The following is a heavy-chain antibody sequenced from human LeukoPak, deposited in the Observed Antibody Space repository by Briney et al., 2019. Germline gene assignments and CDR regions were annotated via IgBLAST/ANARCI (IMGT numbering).Heavy chain of an antibody. V-gene: IGHV4-59*01. CDR2: IYYSGST. J-gene: IGHJ4*02. Sequence: SETLSLTCTVSGGSISSYYWSWIRQPPGKGLEWIGYIYYSGSTNYNPSLKSRVTISVDTSKNQFSLTLSSVTAADTAVYYGAAGMAIIWPFDYWGQGTLVTVSS. CDR3: AAGMAIIWPFDY. D-gene: IGHD5-24*01. CDR1: GGSISSYY.